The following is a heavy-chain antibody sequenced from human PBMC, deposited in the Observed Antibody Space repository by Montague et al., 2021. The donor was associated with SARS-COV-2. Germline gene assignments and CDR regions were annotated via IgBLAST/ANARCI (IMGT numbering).Heavy chain of an antibody. CDR1: GFSLRTSGMC. CDR2: IDWDDDK. CDR3: ARVRAEQWLALSFDY. D-gene: IGHD6-19*01. Sequence: VKPTQTLTLTCTFSGFSLRTSGMCVSWIRQPPGKALEWLAHIDWDDDKYYSTSLETRLNISKDTSKNQVVLTMTNMDPVDTATYYCARVRAEQWLALSFDYWGQGTLVTVSS. J-gene: IGHJ4*02. V-gene: IGHV2-70*01.